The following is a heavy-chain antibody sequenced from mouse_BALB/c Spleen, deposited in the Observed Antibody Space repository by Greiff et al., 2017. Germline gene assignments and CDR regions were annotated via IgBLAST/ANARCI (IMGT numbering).Heavy chain of an antibody. Sequence: EVQLVESGGGLVQPGGSLKLSCAASGFTFSSYTMSWVRQTPEKRLEWVAYISNGGGSTYYPDTVKGRFTISRDNAKNTLYLQMSSLKSEDTAMYYCARQSGYDYPYAMDYWGQGTSVTVSS. D-gene: IGHD2-4*01. CDR2: ISNGGGST. V-gene: IGHV5-12-2*01. J-gene: IGHJ4*01. CDR1: GFTFSSYT. CDR3: ARQSGYDYPYAMDY.